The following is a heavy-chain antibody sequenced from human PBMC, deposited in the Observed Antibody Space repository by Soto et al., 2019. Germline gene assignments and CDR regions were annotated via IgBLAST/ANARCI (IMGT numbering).Heavy chain of an antibody. D-gene: IGHD3-10*01. CDR3: VRRVSGTYDY. CDR2: ISSNGGTT. Sequence: EVQLAESGGGMVQPGGSLRLSCVASGFTFSSYDMHWVRQAPGKGLEYVSSISSNGGTTYYGNSVKGRFTISRDNSKNTLYLPLGTLRAVDMAVYYCVRRVSGTYDYWGQGTLVTVSS. CDR1: GFTFSSYD. V-gene: IGHV3-64*01. J-gene: IGHJ4*02.